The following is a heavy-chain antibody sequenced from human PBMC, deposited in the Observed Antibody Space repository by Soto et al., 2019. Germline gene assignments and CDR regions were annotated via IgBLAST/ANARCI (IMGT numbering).Heavy chain of an antibody. D-gene: IGHD5-12*01. CDR3: ARESGGATATLDYYYFYMDV. Sequence: QVQLVQSGAELKKPGASVTVSCRSAGDTFNDYCIHWVRQAPGQGVEWMGWINPNNGVTKYAQKFQGWVSMTRDTSIRTVYMQLSRLRSDDTAVYYCARESGGATATLDYYYFYMDVWGTGTPVTVSS. CDR2: INPNNGVT. V-gene: IGHV1-2*04. CDR1: GDTFNDYC. J-gene: IGHJ6*03.